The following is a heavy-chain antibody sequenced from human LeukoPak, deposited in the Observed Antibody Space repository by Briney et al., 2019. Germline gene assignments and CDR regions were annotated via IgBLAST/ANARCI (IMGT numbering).Heavy chain of an antibody. CDR1: GFTFDDYG. D-gene: IGHD3-3*01. V-gene: IGHV3-20*04. CDR2: INWNGGST. CDR3: ARVDDFWSGYYPQAPSGYYYYMDV. J-gene: IGHJ6*03. Sequence: GGSLRLSCAASGFTFDDYGMSWVRQAPGKGLEWVSGINWNGGSTGYADSVKGRFTISRDNAKNSLYLQMNSLRAEDTALYYCARVDDFWSGYYPQAPSGYYYYMDVWGKGTTVTVSS.